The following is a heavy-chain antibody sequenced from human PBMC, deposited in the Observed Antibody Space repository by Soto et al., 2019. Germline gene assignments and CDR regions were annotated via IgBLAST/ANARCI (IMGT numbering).Heavy chain of an antibody. CDR3: PPYWGTESHTFWFAL. CDR1: GDSVSRGSHS. V-gene: IGHV4-61*01. D-gene: IGHD3-16*01. J-gene: IGHJ5*02. CDR2: IYYTGST. Sequence: SETLSLTCSVAGDSVSRGSHSWTWTRQPPGKGLEFLGYIYYTGSTNYNPSLQSRVTISSARSTNQVSLTLTSVTAADTAFYFCPPYWGTESHTFWFALWGRGAQVTVSS.